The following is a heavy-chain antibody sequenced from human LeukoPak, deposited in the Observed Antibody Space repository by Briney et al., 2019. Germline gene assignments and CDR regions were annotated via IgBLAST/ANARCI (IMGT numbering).Heavy chain of an antibody. CDR3: AIGGSGYSSKAFDI. V-gene: IGHV3-21*01. J-gene: IGHJ3*02. D-gene: IGHD3-22*01. CDR1: GFTFSSYS. Sequence: TGGSLRLSCAASGFTFSSYSMNWVRQAPGKGLEWVSSISSSSSYIYYADSVKGRFTISRDNAKNSLYLQMNSLRAEDTAVYYCAIGGSGYSSKAFDIWGQGTMVTVSS. CDR2: ISSSSSYI.